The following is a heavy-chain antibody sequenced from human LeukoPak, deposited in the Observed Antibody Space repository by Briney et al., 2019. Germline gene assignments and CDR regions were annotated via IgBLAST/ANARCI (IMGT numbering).Heavy chain of an antibody. CDR3: ARDFETGDYYYCGMDV. Sequence: GGSLRLSCVASGLTVRSNYMSWVRQAPGKGLEWVSVIYSGGRTYYADAVKGRFTMSRDNSKNTVYLQMNSLTAEDTAVYYCARDFETGDYYYCGMDVWGQGTTVTVSS. D-gene: IGHD3-10*01. J-gene: IGHJ6*02. CDR2: IYSGGRT. V-gene: IGHV3-53*01. CDR1: GLTVRSNY.